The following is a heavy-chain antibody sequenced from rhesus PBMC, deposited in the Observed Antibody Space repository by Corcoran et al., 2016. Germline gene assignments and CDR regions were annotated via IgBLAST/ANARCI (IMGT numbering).Heavy chain of an antibody. J-gene: IGHJ6*01. CDR1: GGSISSSYYY. CDR3: ASLIAGTRDHGLDS. D-gene: IGHD1-20*01. Sequence: QVQLQESGPGLVKPSETLSLTCAVSGGSISSSYYYWSWIRQAPGKGLEWIGYISYSGSTSYNPSLKSRVTISRDTSKNQFSLKLSSVTAADTAVYYCASLIAGTRDHGLDSGGQGVVVTVSS. V-gene: IGHV4-122*02. CDR2: ISYSGST.